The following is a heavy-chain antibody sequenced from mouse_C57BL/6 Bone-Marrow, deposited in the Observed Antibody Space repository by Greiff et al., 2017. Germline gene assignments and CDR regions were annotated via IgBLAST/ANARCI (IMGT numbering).Heavy chain of an antibody. J-gene: IGHJ3*01. CDR3: ARYAFNWDEAWFAY. CDR2: IYPRSGNT. Sequence: VMLVESGAELARPGASVKLSCKASGYTFTSYGISWVKQRTGQGLEWIGEIYPRSGNTYYNEKFKGKATLTADKSSSTAYMELRSLTSEDSAVYFCARYAFNWDEAWFAYWGQGTLVTGSA. CDR1: GYTFTSYG. V-gene: IGHV1-81*01. D-gene: IGHD4-1*02.